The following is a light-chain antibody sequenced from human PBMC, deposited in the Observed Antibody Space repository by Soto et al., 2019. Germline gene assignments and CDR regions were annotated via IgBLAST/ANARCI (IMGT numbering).Light chain of an antibody. Sequence: QPVLTQPPSASGTPGQRVTISCSGSGSNIGSHDVYWYQHLPGTAPKVLIYRNDQRPSGVPDRFSASRSGTSASLAISGLRSEDEADYYCVAWHDSLSGRVFGGGTKLTVL. J-gene: IGLJ3*02. V-gene: IGLV1-47*02. CDR2: RND. CDR3: VAWHDSLSGRV. CDR1: GSNIGSHD.